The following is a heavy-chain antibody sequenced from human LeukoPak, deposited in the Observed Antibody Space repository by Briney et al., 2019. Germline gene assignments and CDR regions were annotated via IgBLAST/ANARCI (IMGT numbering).Heavy chain of an antibody. Sequence: SETLSLTCSVSGCSVSSGISYWSWLRQPPGEGLEWIAYISDSGGSDYNPSPRGRVTISLDTSKNQFSLRLTSVTAADTAVYYCARGVAAPGTRGLSWFDPWGQGTLVTVSS. D-gene: IGHD6-13*01. CDR2: ISDSGGS. J-gene: IGHJ5*02. V-gene: IGHV4-61*01. CDR1: GCSVSSGISY. CDR3: ARGVAAPGTRGLSWFDP.